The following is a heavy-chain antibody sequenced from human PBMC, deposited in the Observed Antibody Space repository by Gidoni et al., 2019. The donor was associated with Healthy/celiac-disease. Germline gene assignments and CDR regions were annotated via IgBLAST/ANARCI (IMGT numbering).Heavy chain of an antibody. CDR2: ISYDGSNK. J-gene: IGHJ4*02. Sequence: QVQLVESGGGVVQPGRSLRLSCAASGFTFSSYGMHWVRQAPGKGLEWVAVISYDGSNKYYADSVKGRFTISRDNSKNTLYLQMNSLRAEDTAVYYCAKDWGPLVVTALDYWGQGTLVTVSS. CDR3: AKDWGPLVVTALDY. D-gene: IGHD2-21*02. CDR1: GFTFSSYG. V-gene: IGHV3-30*18.